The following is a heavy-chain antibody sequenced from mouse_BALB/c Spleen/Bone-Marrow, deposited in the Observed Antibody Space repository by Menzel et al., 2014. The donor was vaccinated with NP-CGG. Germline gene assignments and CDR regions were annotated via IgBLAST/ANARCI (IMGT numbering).Heavy chain of an antibody. D-gene: IGHD2-1*01. CDR1: GYTFTDYA. V-gene: IGHV1-67*01. Sequence: QVQLQQSGPELVRPGASVKISCKGSGYTFTDYAMHWVKRSHAKSLEWIGVISTYSGNTNYNQKFKGKATMTVDKSSSTAYMELARLTSEDSAIYYCASPIYYGNYEGFAYWGQGTLVTVSA. J-gene: IGHJ3*01. CDR2: ISTYSGNT. CDR3: ASPIYYGNYEGFAY.